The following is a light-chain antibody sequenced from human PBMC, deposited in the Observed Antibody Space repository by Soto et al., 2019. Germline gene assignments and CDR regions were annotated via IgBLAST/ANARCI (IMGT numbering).Light chain of an antibody. J-gene: IGLJ1*01. Sequence: QSVLTQPASVSGSPGQSIAISCNGTSSDVGGYNYVSWYQQHPGKAPKLMIYDVSSRPSGISTRFSGSKSGNTASLTISGLQAEDEADYYCCSYTTSSTYVFGTGTKVTVL. CDR2: DVS. CDR1: SSDVGGYNY. V-gene: IGLV2-14*03. CDR3: CSYTTSSTYV.